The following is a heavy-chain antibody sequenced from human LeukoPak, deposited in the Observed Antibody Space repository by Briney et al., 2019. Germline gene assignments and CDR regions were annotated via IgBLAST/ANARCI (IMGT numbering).Heavy chain of an antibody. CDR1: GFTFSDYS. D-gene: IGHD5-24*01. J-gene: IGHJ4*02. Sequence: GGSLRLPCAASGFTFSDYSMNWVRQAPGKGLEWISYIGIDSGNTNYADSVKGRFTISGDKAKNSLYLQMNSLRVEDTAVYYCARDYKYAFDNWGQGTLVTVSS. V-gene: IGHV3-48*01. CDR3: ARDYKYAFDN. CDR2: IGIDSGNT.